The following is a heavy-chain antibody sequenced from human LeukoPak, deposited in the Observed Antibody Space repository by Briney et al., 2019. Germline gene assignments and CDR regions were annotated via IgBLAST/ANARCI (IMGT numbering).Heavy chain of an antibody. CDR3: ATETIGRHYDY. D-gene: IGHD1-14*01. CDR2: IGPTGIDR. Sequence: GGSLRLSCAASGFTFSSCGFNWVRQAPGKGLEWVASIGPTGIDRYYADSVGGRFTISRDNAKNSMYLQMDSLRDEDTAVYYCATETIGRHYDYWGQGTLLTVSS. CDR1: GFTFSSCG. V-gene: IGHV3-21*01. J-gene: IGHJ4*02.